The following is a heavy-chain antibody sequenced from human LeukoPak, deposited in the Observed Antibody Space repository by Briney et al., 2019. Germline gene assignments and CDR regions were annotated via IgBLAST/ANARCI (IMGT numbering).Heavy chain of an antibody. CDR1: GYSFSDYY. D-gene: IGHD5-12*01. CDR3: TREARAGNWFDP. CDR2: INPDSGGT. Sequence: ASVKVSCKASGYSFSDYYIHWLRQAPGQGLEWMGWINPDSGGTNYAQRFQGRVTMTRDTSITTVYMELSRLRSDDTAVFYCTREARAGNWFDPWGQGTPVAVSS. J-gene: IGHJ5*02. V-gene: IGHV1-2*02.